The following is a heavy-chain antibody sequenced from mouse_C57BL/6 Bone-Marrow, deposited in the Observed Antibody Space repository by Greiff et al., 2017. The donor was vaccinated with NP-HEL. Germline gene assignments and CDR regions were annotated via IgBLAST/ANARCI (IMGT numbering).Heavy chain of an antibody. CDR2: ISSGGSYT. Sequence: EVHLVESGGDLVKPGGSLKLSCAASGFTFSSYGMSWVRQTPDKRLEWVATISSGGSYTYYPYSVKGRYTISRDNAKNTLYLQMCSLKSEDTAMYYCARHPYYYVSFYWYFDVWGTGTTVTVSS. CDR1: GFTFSSYG. D-gene: IGHD1-1*01. J-gene: IGHJ1*03. V-gene: IGHV5-6*01. CDR3: ARHPYYYVSFYWYFDV.